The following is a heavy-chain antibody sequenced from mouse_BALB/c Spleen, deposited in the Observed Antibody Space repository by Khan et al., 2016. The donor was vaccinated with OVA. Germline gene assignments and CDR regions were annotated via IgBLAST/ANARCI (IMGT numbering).Heavy chain of an antibody. CDR1: GYSFTSYY. CDR2: TDPFNGGT. Sequence: EVELVESGPELMKPGASVKISCKASGYSFTSYYIHWVKQSHGKSLEWIGYTDPFNGGTSYNPKFKGKATLTVDKSSSTAYMHLSSLTSDDSAVYYCARHGYVAWFAYWGQGTLVTVSA. J-gene: IGHJ3*01. D-gene: IGHD2-2*01. CDR3: ARHGYVAWFAY. V-gene: IGHV1S135*01.